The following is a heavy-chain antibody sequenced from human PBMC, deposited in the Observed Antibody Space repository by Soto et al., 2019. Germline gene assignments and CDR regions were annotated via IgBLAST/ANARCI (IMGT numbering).Heavy chain of an antibody. CDR3: AKAGGAAGTVDYFDY. V-gene: IGHV3-23*01. J-gene: IGHJ4*02. CDR1: GFTCSKYA. CDR2: ISSSAGTT. D-gene: IGHD6-13*01. Sequence: LRLSCAASGFTCSKYAINWLRQSPGKGLEWVSVISSSAGTTYYADSVKGRFTITRDNSKNTLYLQMNSLRAEDTAVYYCAKAGGAAGTVDYFDYWGQGTLVTVSS.